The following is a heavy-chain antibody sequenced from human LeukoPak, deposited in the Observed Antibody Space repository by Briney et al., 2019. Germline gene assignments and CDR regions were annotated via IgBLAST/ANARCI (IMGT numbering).Heavy chain of an antibody. J-gene: IGHJ4*02. CDR3: ARELEYYYDSSGYYCFDY. CDR2: IIPILGIA. D-gene: IGHD3-22*01. V-gene: IGHV1-69*04. Sequence: ASVKVSCKASGGTFSSYAISWVRQAPGQGLEWMGRIIPILGIANYAQKFQGRVTITADKSTSTAYMELSSLRSEDTAVYYCARELEYYYDSSGYYCFDYWGQGTLVTVSS. CDR1: GGTFSSYA.